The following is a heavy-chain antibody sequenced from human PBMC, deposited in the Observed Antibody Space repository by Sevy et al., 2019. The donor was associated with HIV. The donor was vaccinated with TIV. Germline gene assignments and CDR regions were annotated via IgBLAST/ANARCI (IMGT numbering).Heavy chain of an antibody. D-gene: IGHD3-10*01. CDR1: GFTFSNYA. CDR2: ITDSGGST. J-gene: IGHJ4*02. V-gene: IGHV3-23*01. CDR3: AKESSGELLSFRESPYYCDY. Sequence: GGSLRLSCVASGFTFSNYAMTWVRQAPGKGLEWVSSITDSGGSTYYTDSVKGRFTISRDNSKNTLDLQMSSLRADDTAVYYCAKESSGELLSFRESPYYCDYWGQGTLVTVSS.